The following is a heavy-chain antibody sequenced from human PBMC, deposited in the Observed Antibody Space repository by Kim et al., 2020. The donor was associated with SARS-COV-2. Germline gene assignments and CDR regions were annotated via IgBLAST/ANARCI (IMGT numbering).Heavy chain of an antibody. J-gene: IGHJ4*02. CDR2: IKSKTDGGTT. CDR1: GFTFSNAW. CDR3: TTDADYYDSRGGEY. Sequence: GGSLRLSCAASGFTFSNAWMSWVRQAPGKGLEWVGRIKSKTDGGTTDYAAPVKGRFTISRDDSKNTLYLQMNSLKTEDTAVYYCTTDADYYDSRGGEYWGQATLVTVSS. D-gene: IGHD3-22*01. V-gene: IGHV3-15*01.